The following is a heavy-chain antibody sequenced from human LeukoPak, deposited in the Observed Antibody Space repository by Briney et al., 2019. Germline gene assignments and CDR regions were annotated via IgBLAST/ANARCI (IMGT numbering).Heavy chain of an antibody. J-gene: IGHJ4*02. V-gene: IGHV4-59*01. D-gene: IGHD3-22*01. CDR2: IYYSGST. CDR3: AREDDSSGYYNY. CDR1: GGSISSYY. Sequence: SETLSLTCTVSGGSISSYYWSWIRQPPGKGLEWIGYIYYSGSTNYNPSLKSRVTISVDTSKNQFSLKLSSVTAADTAVYYCAREDDSSGYYNYWGQGTLVTVSS.